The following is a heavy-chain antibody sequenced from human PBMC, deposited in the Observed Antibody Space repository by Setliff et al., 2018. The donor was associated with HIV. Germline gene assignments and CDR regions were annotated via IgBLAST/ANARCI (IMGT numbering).Heavy chain of an antibody. CDR2: IYQSGSI. J-gene: IGHJ5*02. CDR3: ARPRRVRSRAWYWFDI. CDR1: GYSINSGFS. D-gene: IGHD6-19*01. V-gene: IGHV4-38-2*01. Sequence: PSETLSLTCAASGYSINSGFSRAWIRQPPGQGPQWIGSIYQSGSIYYNLSLQSRVTISVDSSKNQFSLNLFSVTAADTAVYYCARPRRVRSRAWYWFDIWGQGTLVTVSS.